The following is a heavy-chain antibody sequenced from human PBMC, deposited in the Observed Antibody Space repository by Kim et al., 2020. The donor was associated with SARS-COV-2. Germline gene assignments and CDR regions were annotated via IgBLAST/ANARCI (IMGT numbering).Heavy chain of an antibody. D-gene: IGHD2-2*03. CDR1: GFTFSSYG. V-gene: IGHV3-30*18. CDR3: AKRLMDGVVVPAALPYFDY. Sequence: GGSLRLSCAASGFTFSSYGMHWVRQAPGKGLEWVAVISYDGSNKYYADSVKGRFTISRDNSKNTLFLQMNSLRAEDTAVYYCAKRLMDGVVVPAALPYFDYWGQGTLVTVSS. J-gene: IGHJ4*02. CDR2: ISYDGSNK.